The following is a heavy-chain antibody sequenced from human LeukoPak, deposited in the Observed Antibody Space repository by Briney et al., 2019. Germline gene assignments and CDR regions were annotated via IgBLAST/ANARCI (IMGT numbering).Heavy chain of an antibody. Sequence: PGGSLRLSCAASGFTFSSYVMTWVRQAPGKGLEWVSAISGSGGSTYYADSVKGRFTISRDNSKNTLYLQMNSLRAEDTAVYYCAKASAMIVVVSKHFDYWGQGTLVTVSS. V-gene: IGHV3-23*01. D-gene: IGHD3-22*01. CDR3: AKASAMIVVVSKHFDY. CDR1: GFTFSSYV. CDR2: ISGSGGST. J-gene: IGHJ4*02.